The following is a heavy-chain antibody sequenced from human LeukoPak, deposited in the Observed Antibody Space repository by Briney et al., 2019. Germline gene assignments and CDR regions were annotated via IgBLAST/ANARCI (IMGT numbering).Heavy chain of an antibody. CDR3: AKGQLWFGEFSYFYY. D-gene: IGHD3-10*01. V-gene: IGHV3-23*01. CDR2: ISGSGGST. CDR1: GFTFRRYD. J-gene: IGHJ4*02. Sequence: GGSLRLSCKASGFTFRRYDMNWVRQAPGKGLEWVSVISGSGGSTDYADSVKGRFSISRDNSKNTLYLQMNSLRAEDTAVYYCAKGQLWFGEFSYFYYWGQGTLVTVSS.